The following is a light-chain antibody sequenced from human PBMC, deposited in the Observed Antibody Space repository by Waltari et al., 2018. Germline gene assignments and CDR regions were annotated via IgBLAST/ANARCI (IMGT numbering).Light chain of an antibody. Sequence: EIVLTQSPATLSLSPGERASLSCRASQSVDTYLAWYQQKPGQAPRLLIYDASNRATGIPARFSGSGSGTDFTLTIGSLEPEDFAVYYCRQRSNWVTFGGGTKVEIK. CDR3: RQRSNWVT. CDR1: QSVDTY. J-gene: IGKJ4*01. CDR2: DAS. V-gene: IGKV3-11*01.